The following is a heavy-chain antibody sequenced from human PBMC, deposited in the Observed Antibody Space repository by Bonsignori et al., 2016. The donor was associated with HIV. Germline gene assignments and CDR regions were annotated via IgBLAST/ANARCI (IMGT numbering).Heavy chain of an antibody. V-gene: IGHV4-38-2*01. CDR3: ASQGEGWFDP. CDR2: IYHSGST. D-gene: IGHD3-16*01. Sequence: RQAPGKGLEWIGSIYHSGSTYYNPSLKSRVTISVDTSKNQFSLKLSSVTAADTAVYYCASQGEGWFDPWGQGTLVTVSS. J-gene: IGHJ5*02.